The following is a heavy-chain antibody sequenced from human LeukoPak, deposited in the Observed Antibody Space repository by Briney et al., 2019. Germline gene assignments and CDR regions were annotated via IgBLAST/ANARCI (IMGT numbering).Heavy chain of an antibody. CDR3: TRGQRGYSGYDSLY. V-gene: IGHV1-8*01. CDR2: MNPNNGNT. J-gene: IGHJ4*02. Sequence: GASVKVSCKATGYTFTSYDINWVRQATGQGLEWMGWMNPNNGNTGYAQKFQGRVAMTRDTSISTAYMELSSLRSEDTAVYYCTRGQRGYSGYDSLYWGQGTLVTVSS. D-gene: IGHD5-12*01. CDR1: GYTFTSYD.